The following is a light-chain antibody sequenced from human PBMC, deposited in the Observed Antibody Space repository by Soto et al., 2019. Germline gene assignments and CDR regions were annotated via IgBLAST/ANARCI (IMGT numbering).Light chain of an antibody. CDR3: QQYGSSPLT. V-gene: IGKV3-20*01. J-gene: IGKJ1*01. Sequence: EIVLTQSPGTLSLSPGERPTLSCRASQTVSGDSLAWYQQQPGRAPRLLIYGASSRATGIPDRFSGSGSGTDFTLAISRLDPEDFAVYYCQQYGSSPLTFGQGTKVEIK. CDR2: GAS. CDR1: QTVSGDS.